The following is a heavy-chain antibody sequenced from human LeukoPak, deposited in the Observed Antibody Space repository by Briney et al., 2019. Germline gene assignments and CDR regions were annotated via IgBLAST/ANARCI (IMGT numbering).Heavy chain of an antibody. J-gene: IGHJ3*02. CDR3: AKDHRDISTGNYDEFDI. CDR1: GYTFSNYC. D-gene: IGHD3-9*01. CDR2: INPSLQIP. V-gene: IGHV1-46*01. Sequence: ASVKVSCKASGYTFSNYCMHWVRQAPGQGLEWLGIINPSLQIPIYAQTFQGRVTMTTDMSTSTFYMELSNLVSEDTAVYYCAKDHRDISTGNYDEFDIWGQGTMVTVSS.